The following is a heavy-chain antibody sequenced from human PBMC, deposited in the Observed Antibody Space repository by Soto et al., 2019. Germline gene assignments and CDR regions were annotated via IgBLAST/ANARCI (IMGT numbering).Heavy chain of an antibody. CDR1: GFTFSSYA. V-gene: IGHV3-23*01. D-gene: IGHD3-3*01. CDR2: ISGSGSTI. Sequence: GGSLRLSCAASGFTFSSYAVSWVRQAPGKGPEWISSISGSGSTIYYADSVKGRFTISRGNAKNSLYLQMNSLRAEDTAVYYCAREEISYDFWSRYGMDVWGQGTTVTVS. J-gene: IGHJ6*02. CDR3: AREEISYDFWSRYGMDV.